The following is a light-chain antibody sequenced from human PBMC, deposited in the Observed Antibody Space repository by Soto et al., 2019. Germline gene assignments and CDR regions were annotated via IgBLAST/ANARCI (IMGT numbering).Light chain of an antibody. CDR2: ANN. V-gene: IGLV1-44*01. Sequence: QSVLTQAPSASGTPGQRVTISCSGSSSNIGNSTVNWYQQFPGTAPTLLIYANNRRPSGVPDRFSGSNSGSSASLAISGLQSEDEADYHCAEWDDSLNGYVFGAGTKVTVL. CDR1: SSNIGNST. CDR3: AEWDDSLNGYV. J-gene: IGLJ1*01.